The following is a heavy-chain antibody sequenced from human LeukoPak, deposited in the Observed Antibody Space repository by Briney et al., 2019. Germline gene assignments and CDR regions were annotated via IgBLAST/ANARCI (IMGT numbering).Heavy chain of an antibody. CDR3: AKAAIGKNYYFDY. J-gene: IGHJ4*02. CDR1: GFAFDDYA. V-gene: IGHV3-9*01. D-gene: IGHD1-7*01. CDR2: IGWNSGSI. Sequence: PGGSLRLSCAASGFAFDDYAMHWVRQAPGKGLEWVSGIGWNSGSIGYADSVKGRFTISRDNAKNSLYLQMNSLRAEDTALCYCAKAAIGKNYYFDYWGQGTLVTVSS.